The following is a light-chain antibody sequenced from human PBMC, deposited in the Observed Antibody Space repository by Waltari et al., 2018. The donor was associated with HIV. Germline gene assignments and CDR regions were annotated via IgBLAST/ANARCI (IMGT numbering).Light chain of an antibody. CDR3: SSYAGSKNLVV. CDR2: EVT. Sequence: QSALTQPPSASGSPGQSVTISCTGTRSDVGGYNYVSWYQQHPGKAPKLMIYEVTRRPSGVPDRFSGSGSGNTASLTVSGLQAEDEADYFCSSYAGSKNLVVFGGGTKLTVL. V-gene: IGLV2-8*01. CDR1: RSDVGGYNY. J-gene: IGLJ2*01.